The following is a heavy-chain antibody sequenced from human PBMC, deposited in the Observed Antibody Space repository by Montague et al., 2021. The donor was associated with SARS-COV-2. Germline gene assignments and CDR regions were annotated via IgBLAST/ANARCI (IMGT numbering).Heavy chain of an antibody. Sequence: SETLSLTCTVSAGSINNYYWSWIRQSAGKGLEWIGRIYPSGDTNYNPSLKSRVTVSVDTSKNQFSLKLSSVTAADTAVYYCARDIAVAGLFDYWGQGTLVTVSS. CDR1: AGSINNYY. CDR3: ARDIAVAGLFDY. D-gene: IGHD6-19*01. CDR2: IYPSGDT. V-gene: IGHV4-4*07. J-gene: IGHJ4*02.